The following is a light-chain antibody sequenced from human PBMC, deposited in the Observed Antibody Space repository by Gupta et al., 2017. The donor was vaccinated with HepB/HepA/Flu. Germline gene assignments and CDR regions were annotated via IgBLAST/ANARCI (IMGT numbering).Light chain of an antibody. J-gene: IGKJ4*01. Sequence: EIVLTQSPDFQSVTPKEKVTITCRASQSIGSSLHWYQQKPDQSPKLIIKYASQSISGVPSRFSGSGYGKDFTLTSNRREDEDAAEYYWHQSSSFNSFGGGTKVEIK. CDR3: HQSSSFNS. V-gene: IGKV6D-21*02. CDR2: YAS. CDR1: QSIGSS.